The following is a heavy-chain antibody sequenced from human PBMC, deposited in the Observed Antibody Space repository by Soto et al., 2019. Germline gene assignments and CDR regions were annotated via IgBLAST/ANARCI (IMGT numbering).Heavy chain of an antibody. Sequence: QVQLQESGPGLVKPSETLSLTCTVSGGSISSYYWSWIRQPPGKGLEWIGYIYYSGSTNYNPSLKSRVTITLDTSKNQFSLKLSSVTAADTAVYYCARPGWRNAPYDAFDIWGQGTMVTVSS. V-gene: IGHV4-59*01. CDR2: IYYSGST. J-gene: IGHJ3*02. CDR3: ARPGWRNAPYDAFDI. CDR1: GGSISSYY. D-gene: IGHD6-19*01.